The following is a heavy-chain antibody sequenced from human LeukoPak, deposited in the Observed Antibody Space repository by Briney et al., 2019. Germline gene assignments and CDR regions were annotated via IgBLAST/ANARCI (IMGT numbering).Heavy chain of an antibody. J-gene: IGHJ6*03. V-gene: IGHV4-61*02. CDR3: ARSIYVAAAYYYYYYMDV. Sequence: SETLSLTCTVSGGSISSGSYYWSWIRQPAGKGLEWIGRIYTSGSTNYNPSLKSRVTISVDTSKNQFSLKLSSVTAADTAVYYCARSIYVAAAYYYYYYMDVWGKGTTVTVSS. CDR1: GGSISSGSYY. D-gene: IGHD6-13*01. CDR2: IYTSGST.